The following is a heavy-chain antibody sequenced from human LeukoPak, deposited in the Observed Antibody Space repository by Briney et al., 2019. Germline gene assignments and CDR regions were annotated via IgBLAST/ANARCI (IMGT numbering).Heavy chain of an antibody. CDR2: INPNSGGT. Sequence: ASVKVSCKASGYIFTGYYMHWVRQAPGQGLEWMGWINPNSGGTNYAQKFQGRVTMTRDTSISTAYMELSRLRSDDTAVYYCAKTNAPSYDLGSYYWFDPWGQGTRVTVSS. J-gene: IGHJ5*02. CDR3: AKTNAPSYDLGSYYWFDP. D-gene: IGHD3-10*01. V-gene: IGHV1-2*02. CDR1: GYIFTGYY.